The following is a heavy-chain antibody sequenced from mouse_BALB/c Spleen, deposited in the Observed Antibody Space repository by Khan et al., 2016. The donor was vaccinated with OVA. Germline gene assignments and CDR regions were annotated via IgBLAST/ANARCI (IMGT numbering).Heavy chain of an antibody. Sequence: QVQLKESGPGLVAPSQSLSITCTVSGFSLTSYGVSWVRQSPGKGLEWLGVIWGDGSTNYHSTLISRLIISKDNSKSQVFLKLTGLQTDDTATYYCAKFTPDYYSMDYWGRGTSVTVSS. V-gene: IGHV2-3*01. D-gene: IGHD1-1*01. J-gene: IGHJ4*01. CDR2: IWGDGST. CDR1: GFSLTSYG. CDR3: AKFTPDYYSMDY.